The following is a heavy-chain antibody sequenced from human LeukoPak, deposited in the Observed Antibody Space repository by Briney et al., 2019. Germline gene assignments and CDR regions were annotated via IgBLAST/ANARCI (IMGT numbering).Heavy chain of an antibody. V-gene: IGHV4-59*12. CDR3: VRDVPTGRFDY. D-gene: IGHD4-17*01. Sequence: SETLSLTCTVSGGSISSYYWSWIRQPPGKGLEWIGYIYYSGSTNYNPSLKSRVTISVDTSKNQFSLKLNSVTAADTAIFYCVRDVPTGRFDYWGRGTLVTVSS. CDR1: GGSISSYY. J-gene: IGHJ4*02. CDR2: IYYSGST.